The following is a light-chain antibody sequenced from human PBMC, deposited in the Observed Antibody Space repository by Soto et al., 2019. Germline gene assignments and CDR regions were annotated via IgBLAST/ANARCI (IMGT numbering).Light chain of an antibody. J-gene: IGKJ5*01. CDR3: QQYGGSPRIT. Sequence: EIVLTQSPGTLSLSPGERATLSCRASERLSSVYLAWSQQRPGQPHRLLIYRASNRDTGIPDRFSGSGSGPDFTLIINRLEPEDVAIYYCQQYGGSPRITFGQGTRLEIK. CDR1: ERLSSVY. V-gene: IGKV3-20*01. CDR2: RAS.